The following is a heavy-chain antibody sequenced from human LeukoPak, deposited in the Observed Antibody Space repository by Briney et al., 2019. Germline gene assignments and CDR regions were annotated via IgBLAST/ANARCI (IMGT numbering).Heavy chain of an antibody. D-gene: IGHD2-2*01. CDR2: IWYDGSNK. Sequence: PGRSLRLSCAASGFTFSSYGMHWVRQAPGKGLEWVAVIWYDGSNKYYADSVKGRFTISRDNSKNTLYLQMNSLRAEDTAVYYCVGGPVPVSRLYYYGMDVWGQGTTVTVSS. V-gene: IGHV3-33*01. CDR3: VGGPVPVSRLYYYGMDV. J-gene: IGHJ6*02. CDR1: GFTFSSYG.